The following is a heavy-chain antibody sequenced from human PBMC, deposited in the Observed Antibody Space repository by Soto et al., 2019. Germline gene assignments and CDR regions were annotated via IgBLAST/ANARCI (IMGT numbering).Heavy chain of an antibody. CDR3: ARAERQWLVTFDP. D-gene: IGHD6-19*01. CDR1: GGSISSYY. V-gene: IGHV4-59*01. Sequence: PSETLSLTCTVSGGSISSYYWSWIRQPPGKGLEWIGYIYYSGSTNYNPSLKSRVTISVDTSKNQFSLKLSSVTAADTAVYYCARAERQWLVTFDPWGQGTLVTVSS. CDR2: IYYSGST. J-gene: IGHJ5*02.